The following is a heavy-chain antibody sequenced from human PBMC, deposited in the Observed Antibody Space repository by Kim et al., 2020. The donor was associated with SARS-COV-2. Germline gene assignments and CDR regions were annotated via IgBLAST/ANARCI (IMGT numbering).Heavy chain of an antibody. CDR3: ARHVRYCTDDVCSRYFDY. J-gene: IGHJ4*02. CDR1: GGSISSSSYY. D-gene: IGHD2-8*01. V-gene: IGHV4-39*01. CDR2: IYFIGSA. Sequence: SETLSLTCTVSGGSISSSSYYWGWIRQPPGKGLEWIGSIYFIGSAYYNPSLKSRVTISIDTSKNQFSLKLSSVTAADTAVYYCARHVRYCTDDVCSRYFDYWGQGTLVTVSS.